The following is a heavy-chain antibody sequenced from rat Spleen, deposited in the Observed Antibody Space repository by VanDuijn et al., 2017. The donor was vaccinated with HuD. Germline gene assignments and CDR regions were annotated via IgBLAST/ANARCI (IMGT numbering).Heavy chain of an antibody. Sequence: EVQLVESGGGLVQPGRSLKLSCAVSGFTFSNYYMAWVRQAPTKGLEWVAYISTGGDNTYYRDSVKGRFTISRDNAKSTLYLQLDSLRSEDTATYYCTTDTFYDGTYYPGGFDYWGPGTMVTVSS. CDR3: TTDTFYDGTYYPGGFDY. CDR2: ISTGGDNT. V-gene: IGHV5-27*01. D-gene: IGHD1-12*02. CDR1: GFTFSNYY. J-gene: IGHJ1*01.